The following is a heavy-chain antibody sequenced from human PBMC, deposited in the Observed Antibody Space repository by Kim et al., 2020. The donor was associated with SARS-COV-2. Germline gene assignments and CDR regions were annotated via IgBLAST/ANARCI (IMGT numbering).Heavy chain of an antibody. CDR3: AREESDCSGGSCYSFDY. Sequence: LKSRVTISVDTSKNQFSLKLSSVTAADTAVYYCAREESDCSGGSCYSFDYWGQGTLVTVSS. D-gene: IGHD2-15*01. J-gene: IGHJ4*02. V-gene: IGHV4-31*02.